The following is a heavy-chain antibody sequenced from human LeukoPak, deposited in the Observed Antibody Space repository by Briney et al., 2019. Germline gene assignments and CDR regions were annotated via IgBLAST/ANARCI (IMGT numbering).Heavy chain of an antibody. CDR1: GGSISSFY. D-gene: IGHD6-13*01. CDR2: IYTSGST. V-gene: IGHV4-4*07. Sequence: SETLSLTCSVSGGSISSFYWSWIRQPPGKGLEWIGRIYTSGSTNYNPSLKSRVTMSVDTSKNQFSLKLSSVTAADTAVYYCARDVRQQLVIYYYYYMDVWGKGATVTVSS. J-gene: IGHJ6*03. CDR3: ARDVRQQLVIYYYYYMDV.